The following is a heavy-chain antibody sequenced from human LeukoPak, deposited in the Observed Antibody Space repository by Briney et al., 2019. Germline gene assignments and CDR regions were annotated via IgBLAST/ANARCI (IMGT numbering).Heavy chain of an antibody. CDR2: IIPILGIA. CDR1: GGTFSSYA. V-gene: IGHV1-69*04. Sequence: SVKVSCKASGGTFSSYAISWVRQAPGQGLEWMGRIIPILGIANYAQKFQGRVTITRNTSISTAYMELSSLRSEDTAVYYCARAHYEGWFDPWGQGTLVTVSS. J-gene: IGHJ5*02. D-gene: IGHD4/OR15-4a*01. CDR3: ARAHYEGWFDP.